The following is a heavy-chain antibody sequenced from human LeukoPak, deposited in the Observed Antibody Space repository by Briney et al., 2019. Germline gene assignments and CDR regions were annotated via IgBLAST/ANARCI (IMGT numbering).Heavy chain of an antibody. CDR3: ARDYGSGSGNWFDA. CDR2: MYPGDSDT. D-gene: IGHD3-10*01. V-gene: IGHV5-51*01. J-gene: IGHJ5*02. CDR1: GYRFSSYW. Sequence: GESLKISCQGSGYRFSSYWIGWVRQMPGKGLEWMGTMYPGDSDTRYSPSFQGQVTMSVDKSITTAYLGWSGLKASDAAMYYCARDYGSGSGNWFDAWGPGTLVTVSS.